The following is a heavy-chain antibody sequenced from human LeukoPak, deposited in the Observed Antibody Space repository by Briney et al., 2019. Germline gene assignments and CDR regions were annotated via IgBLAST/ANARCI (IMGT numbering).Heavy chain of an antibody. CDR2: ISYDGSNK. Sequence: GGSLRLSGAASGFTFSSCAMHWVRQAPGKGLEWVAVISYDGSNKYYADSVKGRFTISRDNSKNTLYLQMNSLRAEDTAVYYCARDLLPYSSPSYTRPTYYYYGMDVWGQGTTVTVSS. D-gene: IGHD5-18*01. CDR3: ARDLLPYSSPSYTRPTYYYYGMDV. J-gene: IGHJ6*02. V-gene: IGHV3-30-3*01. CDR1: GFTFSSCA.